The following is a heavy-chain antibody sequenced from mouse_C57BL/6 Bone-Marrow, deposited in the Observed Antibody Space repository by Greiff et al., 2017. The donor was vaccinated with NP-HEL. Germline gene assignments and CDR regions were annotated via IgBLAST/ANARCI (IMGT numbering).Heavy chain of an antibody. CDR2: ISNLAYSI. CDR1: GFTFSDYG. V-gene: IGHV5-15*01. D-gene: IGHD2-1*01. Sequence: EVNLVESGGGLVQPGGSLKLSCAASGFTFSDYGMAWVRQAPRKGPEWVAFISNLAYSIYYADTVTGRFTISRENAKNTLYLEMSSLRSEDTAMYYCARGNYPHAMDYWGQGTSVTVSS. CDR3: ARGNYPHAMDY. J-gene: IGHJ4*01.